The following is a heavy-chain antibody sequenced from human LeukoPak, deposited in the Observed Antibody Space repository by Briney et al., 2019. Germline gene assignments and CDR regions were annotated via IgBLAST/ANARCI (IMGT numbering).Heavy chain of an antibody. J-gene: IGHJ6*02. CDR1: GDSVSSNSAA. D-gene: IGHD6-25*01. V-gene: IGHV6-1*01. CDR3: ARGPWGGSESYYYYYGMDV. Sequence: SQTLSLTCAISGDSVSSNSAASNWIRQSPSRGLEWLGRTYYRSKWYNDYAVSVKSRITINPDTSKNQFSLQLNSVTPEDTAVYYYARGPWGGSESYYYYYGMDVWGQGTTVTVSS. CDR2: TYYRSKWYN.